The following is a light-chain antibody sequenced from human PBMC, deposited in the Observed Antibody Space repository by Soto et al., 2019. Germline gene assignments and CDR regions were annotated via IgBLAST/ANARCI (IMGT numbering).Light chain of an antibody. CDR2: GAS. Sequence: ETVLTQSPCTLSLSPGDRATLSCRASHSVSINYLAWYQQKPGQAPRLLIYGASSWATGIPDRFSGSGSGTDFTLTISSLQPEDYAVYYCQKYGNSPLTFGGGTKVDIK. CDR3: QKYGNSPLT. CDR1: HSVSINY. V-gene: IGKV3-20*01. J-gene: IGKJ4*01.